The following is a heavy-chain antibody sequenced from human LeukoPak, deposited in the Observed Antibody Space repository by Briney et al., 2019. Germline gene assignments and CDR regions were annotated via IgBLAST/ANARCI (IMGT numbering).Heavy chain of an antibody. CDR3: ARHRGSSSEFDP. V-gene: IGHV4-31*03. CDR1: GDSISSGGYH. CDR2: IYDSGST. Sequence: SQTLSLTCTVSGDSISSGGYHWNWIRQRPGKGLEWIGYIYDSGSTYYSPSLKSRLTISVDTSKNQFSLRLNSVTAADTAVYYCARHRGSSSEFDPWGLGTLVTISS. D-gene: IGHD6-6*01. J-gene: IGHJ5*02.